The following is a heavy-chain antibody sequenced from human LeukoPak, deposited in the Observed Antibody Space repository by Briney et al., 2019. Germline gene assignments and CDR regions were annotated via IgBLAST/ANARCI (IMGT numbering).Heavy chain of an antibody. CDR1: GFPFSSYS. V-gene: IGHV3-33*06. D-gene: IGHD5-12*01. Sequence: GGSLRLSCEASGFPFSSYSMTWVRQAPGKGLEWVAVIWYDGSNKYYADSVKGRFTISRDNSKNTLYLQMNSLRAEDTAVYYCAKDSGYDYIDYWGQGTLVTVSS. J-gene: IGHJ4*02. CDR3: AKDSGYDYIDY. CDR2: IWYDGSNK.